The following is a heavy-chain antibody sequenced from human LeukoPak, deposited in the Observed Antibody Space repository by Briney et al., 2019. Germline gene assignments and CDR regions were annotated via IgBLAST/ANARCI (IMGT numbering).Heavy chain of an antibody. CDR3: ARRRYSSRWRLGQVVNVAFDY. Sequence: GESLKISCKGAGYSFTSYWIGWVRQMPGRGLEWMGIIYPGDSDTRYSPSFQGQVTISADKSISTAYLQWSSLTASDTAMYYCARRRYSSRWRLGQVVNVAFDYCGQGTLVTASS. D-gene: IGHD6-13*01. V-gene: IGHV5-51*01. CDR1: GYSFTSYW. CDR2: IYPGDSDT. J-gene: IGHJ4*02.